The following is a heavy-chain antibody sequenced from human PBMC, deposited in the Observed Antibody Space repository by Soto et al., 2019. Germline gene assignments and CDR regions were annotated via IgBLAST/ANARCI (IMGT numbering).Heavy chain of an antibody. Sequence: QLQLQESGSGLVKPSQTLSLTCAVSGGSISSGGYSWSWIRQPPWKGLEWIGYIYHSGSTYYTPSLKSRVTISVDRSKNQFSLKLSSVTAADTAVYYCARGLVTAEAPVSGMDVWGQGTTVTVSS. D-gene: IGHD4-17*01. CDR1: GGSISSGGYS. V-gene: IGHV4-30-2*01. CDR3: ARGLVTAEAPVSGMDV. CDR2: IYHSGST. J-gene: IGHJ6*02.